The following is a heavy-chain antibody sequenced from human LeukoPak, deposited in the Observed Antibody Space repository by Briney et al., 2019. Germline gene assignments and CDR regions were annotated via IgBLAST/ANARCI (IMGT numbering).Heavy chain of an antibody. D-gene: IGHD5-18*01. Sequence: PGGSLRLSCAASGFTLDDYGMSWVRQAAGKGMEWVSCITFHGRGTAYAVSMHRPFSISTHNAKTSLYVQMNSLSAEDTALYYCARDRSYGAFDHWGQGTLVTVSS. CDR3: ARDRSYGAFDH. CDR1: GFTLDDYG. J-gene: IGHJ4*02. V-gene: IGHV3-20*04. CDR2: ITFHGRGT.